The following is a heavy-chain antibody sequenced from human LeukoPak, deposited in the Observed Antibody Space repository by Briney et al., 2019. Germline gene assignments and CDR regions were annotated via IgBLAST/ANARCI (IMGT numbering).Heavy chain of an antibody. CDR2: IKEDGSEK. V-gene: IGHV3-7*01. D-gene: IGHD2-2*01. Sequence: GGSLRLSCAASGFTFSSHWMGWVRQAPGKGLEWVANIKEDGSEKYYVDSVKGRFTVSRDNVKNSLFLQMNSLRPEDSALYYCAREDCIITSWYDRNAFDIWGQGTMVTVSS. J-gene: IGHJ3*02. CDR1: GFTFSSHW. CDR3: AREDCIITSWYDRNAFDI.